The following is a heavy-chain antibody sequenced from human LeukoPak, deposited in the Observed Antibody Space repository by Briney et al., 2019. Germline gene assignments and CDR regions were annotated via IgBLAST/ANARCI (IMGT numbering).Heavy chain of an antibody. J-gene: IGHJ4*02. CDR3: ARVALSRYSSGWGLFDY. V-gene: IGHV4-34*01. CDR1: GGSFSGYY. CDR2: INHSGST. Sequence: SETLSLTCAVYGGSFSGYYWSWIRQPPGKGLEWIGEINHSGSTNCNPSLKSRVTISVDTSKNQFSLKLSSVTAADTAVYYCARVALSRYSSGWGLFDYWGQGTLVTVSS. D-gene: IGHD6-19*01.